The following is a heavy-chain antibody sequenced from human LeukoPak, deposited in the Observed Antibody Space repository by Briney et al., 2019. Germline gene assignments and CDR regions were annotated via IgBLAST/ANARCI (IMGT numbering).Heavy chain of an antibody. V-gene: IGHV3-11*04. CDR2: INNGGDTI. CDR3: AGYNFWSGYYTGEVFYDY. D-gene: IGHD3-3*01. CDR1: GFTFSNYI. J-gene: IGHJ4*02. Sequence: GGSLRLSCAASGFTFSNYIMTWVRQAPGKGLEWVSVINNGGDTIYYADSVKGRFTISRDNAKNSLYLQMNSLRAEDTAVYYCAGYNFWSGYYTGEVFYDYWGQGTLVTVSS.